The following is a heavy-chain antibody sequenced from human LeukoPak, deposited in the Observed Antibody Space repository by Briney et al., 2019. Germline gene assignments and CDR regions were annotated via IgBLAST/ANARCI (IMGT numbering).Heavy chain of an antibody. CDR1: GGSITASSYY. J-gene: IGHJ2*01. D-gene: IGHD2/OR15-2a*01. CDR3: ARAFRARYFDL. Sequence: SETLSLTCTVSGGSITASSYYWGWIRQPPGKGLEWIGIIYYSGSTYYNPSLKGRVTISVDTSKNQFSLKLSSVTAADTAVYYCARAFRARYFDLWGRGTLVTVSS. V-gene: IGHV4-39*01. CDR2: IYYSGST.